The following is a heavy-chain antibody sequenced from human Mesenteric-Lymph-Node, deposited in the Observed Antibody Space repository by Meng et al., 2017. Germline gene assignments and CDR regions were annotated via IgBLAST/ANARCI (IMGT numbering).Heavy chain of an antibody. CDR2: INTDASLT. CDR1: GFTFSNHW. V-gene: IGHV3-74*01. Sequence: GGSLRLSCAASGFTFSNHWMHWVRQTPGKGLVWVSRINTDASLTSYADSVKGRFTISRDNAKNTLYLQMNSLRAEDTAVYYCARDTSGSYLYWGQGTLVTVSS. D-gene: IGHD1-26*01. J-gene: IGHJ4*02. CDR3: ARDTSGSYLY.